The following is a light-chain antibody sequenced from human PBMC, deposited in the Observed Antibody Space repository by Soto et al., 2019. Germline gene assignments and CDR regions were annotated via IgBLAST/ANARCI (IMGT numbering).Light chain of an antibody. CDR3: QHYDTFAWT. J-gene: IGKJ1*01. CDR2: AAS. CDR1: QDIDTS. V-gene: IGKV1-5*01. Sequence: DIQMTQSPSTLSASVGDRVTITCRASQDIDTSLAWFQQRPGKAPKLLIYAASGLESGVPSTFSGSGSGTEFTLTISRVHPDDFATYFCQHYDTFAWTFGQGTKVEMK.